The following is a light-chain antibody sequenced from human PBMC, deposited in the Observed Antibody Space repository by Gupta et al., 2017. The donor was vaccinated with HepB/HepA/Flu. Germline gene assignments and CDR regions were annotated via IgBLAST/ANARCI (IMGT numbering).Light chain of an antibody. CDR2: GAS. CDR1: QSVSSSY. Sequence: EIVLTQSPGTLSLSPGERATLSCRASQSVSSSYLAWYQQKPGQAPRLLIYGASSRATGIPDRFSGSGSGTDFTLTSSRREPEDFAVYYWQQDGSSQTFGQGTRMEMK. V-gene: IGKV3-20*01. J-gene: IGKJ2*01. CDR3: QQDGSSQT.